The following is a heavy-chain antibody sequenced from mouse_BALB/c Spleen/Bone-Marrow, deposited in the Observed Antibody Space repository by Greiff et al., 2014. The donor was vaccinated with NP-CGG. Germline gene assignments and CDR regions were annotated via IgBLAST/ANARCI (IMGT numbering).Heavy chain of an antibody. J-gene: IGHJ4*01. CDR1: GYKFTDYE. V-gene: IGHV1-15*01. Sequence: QVQLKESGAELVRPGASVTLSCKASGYKFTDYEMHWVKQTPVHGLEWIGSIDPETGGTAYTQNFKGKATLTADRSSTTAYMELRSLTSEDSAVYYCTREGIYFGYDVPMDYWGQGTSVTVSS. CDR2: IDPETGGT. D-gene: IGHD2-2*01. CDR3: TREGIYFGYDVPMDY.